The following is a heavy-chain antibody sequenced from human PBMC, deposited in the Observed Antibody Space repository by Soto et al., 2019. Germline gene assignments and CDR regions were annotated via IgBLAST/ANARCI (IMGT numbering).Heavy chain of an antibody. Sequence: LSLTCTVSGGPFSAGGYYWSWIRQAPGKGLEWIGYILQNGDTSYNPPLKSRVTISTDTSKRQFSLKLTSVTAADTAVYYCARGDSTVSSVFDYWGQGLLVTVSS. J-gene: IGHJ4*02. D-gene: IGHD4-17*01. CDR1: GGPFSAGGYY. CDR2: ILQNGDT. CDR3: ARGDSTVSSVFDY. V-gene: IGHV4-31*03.